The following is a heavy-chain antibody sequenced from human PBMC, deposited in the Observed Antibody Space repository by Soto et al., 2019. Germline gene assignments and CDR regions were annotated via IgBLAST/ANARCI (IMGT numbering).Heavy chain of an antibody. Sequence: GGSPRLSCAASGLTFRTYGMHWVRQAPGKGLEWLAVISNNGINKYYADSVKGRFTISRDNSRDTLFLQMNSLRGEDTAIYYCAKVIRADSTSSNFYYYSGLDVWGQGTTVTVSS. CDR2: ISNNGINK. CDR1: GLTFRTYG. J-gene: IGHJ6*02. D-gene: IGHD6-6*01. V-gene: IGHV3-30*18. CDR3: AKVIRADSTSSNFYYYSGLDV.